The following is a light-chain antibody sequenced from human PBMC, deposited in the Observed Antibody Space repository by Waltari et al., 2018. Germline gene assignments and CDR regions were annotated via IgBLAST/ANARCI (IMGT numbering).Light chain of an antibody. CDR1: QSVFSSSNDKNY. Sequence: DIVMTQSPDSLAVSLGERPTITCKSIQSVFSSSNDKNYLTWSQQKPGQPPKLLIYLAATRESGVPDRYSGSGSGTDFTRTSSGLQAEDVAVYYCQQYYRTPQTFGQGTKVEVK. J-gene: IGKJ1*01. CDR3: QQYYRTPQT. V-gene: IGKV4-1*01. CDR2: LAA.